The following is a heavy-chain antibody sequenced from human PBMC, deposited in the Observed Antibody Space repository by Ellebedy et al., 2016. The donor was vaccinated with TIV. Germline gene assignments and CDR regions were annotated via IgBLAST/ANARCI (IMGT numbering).Heavy chain of an antibody. D-gene: IGHD4-17*01. V-gene: IGHV3-74*01. CDR3: ASGVMTTVTTGEDF. J-gene: IGHJ4*02. Sequence: GESLKISXAVSGFTFSSYWMHWVRQAPGKGLVWVSRISNDGSNTSYADSVKGRFTISRDNAKNTLYLQMNSLRAEDTAVYYCASGVMTTVTTGEDFWGQGTLVTVSS. CDR2: ISNDGSNT. CDR1: GFTFSSYW.